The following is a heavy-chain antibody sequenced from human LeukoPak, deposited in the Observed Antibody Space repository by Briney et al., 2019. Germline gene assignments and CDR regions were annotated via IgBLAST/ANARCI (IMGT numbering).Heavy chain of an antibody. D-gene: IGHD5-12*01. CDR1: GGSISSGGYS. V-gene: IGHV4-30-2*01. CDR2: IYHSGST. Sequence: SQTLSLTCAVSGGSISSGGYSWSWVRQPPGEGLEWVGYIYHSGSTYYNPSLQSRVTISLDRSKNQFSLKLSSMTAADTAVYYCASGNTGYDRDSFDFWGQGTMVTVSS. J-gene: IGHJ3*01. CDR3: ASGNTGYDRDSFDF.